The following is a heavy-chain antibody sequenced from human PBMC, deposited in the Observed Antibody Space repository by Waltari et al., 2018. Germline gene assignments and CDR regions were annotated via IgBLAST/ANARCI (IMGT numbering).Heavy chain of an antibody. CDR1: GYTFTGYY. J-gene: IGHJ2*01. V-gene: IGHV1-2*06. Sequence: QVQLVQSGAEVKKPGASVKVSCKASGYTFTGYYMHWVRQAPGQGLEWMGRINPNSGGTNYAQKFQGRVTMTRDTSISTAYMELSRLRSDDTAVYYCARCWRELPGVWYFDLWGRGTLVTVSS. CDR3: ARCWRELPGVWYFDL. CDR2: INPNSGGT. D-gene: IGHD1-26*01.